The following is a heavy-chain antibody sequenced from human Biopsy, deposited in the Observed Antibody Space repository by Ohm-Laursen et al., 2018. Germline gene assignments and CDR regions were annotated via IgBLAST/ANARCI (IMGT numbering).Heavy chain of an antibody. CDR3: ARRPYGGTRYWYFDL. V-gene: IGHV4-31*01. Sequence: TLSLTCPVYGESFNGYYWSWIRQHPGKGLEWIGYIYYSGTTYYNPSLKSLVTISVDTSKNQFSLKLNSVTAADTAVYYCARRPYGGTRYWYFDLWGRGTLVTVSS. CDR1: GESFNGYY. J-gene: IGHJ2*01. D-gene: IGHD4-23*01. CDR2: IYYSGTT.